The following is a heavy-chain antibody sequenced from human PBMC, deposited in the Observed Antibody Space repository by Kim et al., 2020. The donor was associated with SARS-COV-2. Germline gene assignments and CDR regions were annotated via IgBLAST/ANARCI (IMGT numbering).Heavy chain of an antibody. V-gene: IGHV1-3*01. Sequence: GNTRYSQKLQGRITITMDTSASTAYMELSTLRSEDTAVYYCARGYYLDYWGQGTLVTVSS. J-gene: IGHJ4*02. CDR3: ARGYYLDY. D-gene: IGHD3-10*01. CDR2: GNT.